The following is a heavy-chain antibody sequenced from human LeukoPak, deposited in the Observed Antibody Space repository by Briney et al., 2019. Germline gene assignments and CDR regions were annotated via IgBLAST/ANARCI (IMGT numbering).Heavy chain of an antibody. Sequence: SETLSLTCTVSGGSISSYYWSWIRQPPGRGLEWIGYIYYSGSTNYNPSLKSRVTISVDTSKNQFSLKLSSVTAADTAVYYCAREHVLLWFGESLNWYFDLWGRGTLVTVSS. V-gene: IGHV4-59*01. D-gene: IGHD3-10*01. CDR2: IYYSGST. CDR3: AREHVLLWFGESLNWYFDL. J-gene: IGHJ2*01. CDR1: GGSISSYY.